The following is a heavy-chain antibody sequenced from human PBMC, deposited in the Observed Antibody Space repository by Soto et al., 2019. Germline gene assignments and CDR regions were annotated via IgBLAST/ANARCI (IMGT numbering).Heavy chain of an antibody. Sequence: QVQLQESGPGLVKPSETLSLTCTVSNGSISPNYWSWIRQPPGKGLEWIGYIYFAGTTTYNPSLKRRVXTXLXXSKNRFSLRLPSVTAADTAVYYCARLGAYFQALDSWGQGTLVTVSS. V-gene: IGHV4-59*08. CDR1: NGSISPNY. D-gene: IGHD3-16*01. J-gene: IGHJ4*02. CDR3: ARLGAYFQALDS. CDR2: IYFAGTT.